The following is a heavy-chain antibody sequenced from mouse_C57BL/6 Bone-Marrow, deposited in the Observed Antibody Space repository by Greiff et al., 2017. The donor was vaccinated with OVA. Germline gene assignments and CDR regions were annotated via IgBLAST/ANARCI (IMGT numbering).Heavy chain of an antibody. CDR3: AREDYGSSPYYAMDY. CDR1: GYTFTSYT. CDR2: INPSSGYT. V-gene: IGHV1-4*01. D-gene: IGHD1-1*01. Sequence: VMLVESGAELARPGASVKMSCKASGYTFTSYTMHWVKQRPGQGLEWIGYINPSSGYTKYNQKFKDKATLTADKSSSTAYMQLSSLTSEDSAVYYCAREDYGSSPYYAMDYWGQGTSVTVSS. J-gene: IGHJ4*01.